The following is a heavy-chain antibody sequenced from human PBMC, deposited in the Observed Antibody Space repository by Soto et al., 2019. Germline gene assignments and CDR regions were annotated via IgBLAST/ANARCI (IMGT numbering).Heavy chain of an antibody. V-gene: IGHV3-43*01. J-gene: IGHJ6*02. Sequence: PGGSLRLSCAASGFTFDDYTMHWVRQAPGKGLEWVSLISWDGGSTYYADSVKGRFTISRDNSKNSLYLQMNSLRTEDTALYYCAKELAAAGPRDDYYYYGMDVWGQGTTVTVS. CDR3: AKELAAAGPRDDYYYYGMDV. D-gene: IGHD6-13*01. CDR1: GFTFDDYT. CDR2: ISWDGGST.